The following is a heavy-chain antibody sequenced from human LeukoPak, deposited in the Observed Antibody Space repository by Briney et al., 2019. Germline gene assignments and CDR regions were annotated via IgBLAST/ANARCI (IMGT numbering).Heavy chain of an antibody. J-gene: IGHJ4*02. D-gene: IGHD3-16*01. CDR2: IYYSGST. V-gene: IGHV4-39*07. Sequence: SETLSLTCTVSGGSIGSSSYYWGWLRQPPGKGLEWIGSIYYSGSTYYNPSLKSRVTISVDTSKNQFSLKLSSVTAADTAVYYCARNIQDYVWGSYLIDYWGQGTLVTVSS. CDR1: GGSIGSSSYY. CDR3: ARNIQDYVWGSYLIDY.